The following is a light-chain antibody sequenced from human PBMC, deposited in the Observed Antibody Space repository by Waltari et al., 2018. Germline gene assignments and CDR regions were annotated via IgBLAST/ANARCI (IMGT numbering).Light chain of an antibody. CDR2: EVS. CDR1: SSDVGRYNC. CDR3: RSYAASISVV. Sequence: QSALTQPPSASGSPGQSVTISCTGTSSDVGRYNCVSWFQQHPGKAPKLLIYEVSKRPSGVPDRFSGSKSGNTASLTVSGLQAEDEADYYCRSYAASISVVFGTGTKVTVL. V-gene: IGLV2-8*01. J-gene: IGLJ1*01.